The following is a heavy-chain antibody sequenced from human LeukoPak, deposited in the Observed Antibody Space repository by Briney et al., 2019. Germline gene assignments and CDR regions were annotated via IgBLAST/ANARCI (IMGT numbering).Heavy chain of an antibody. J-gene: IGHJ6*04. Sequence: GGSLRLSCAASGFTFSNYYMSWIRQAPGKGLEWVSYISSSSSYTNYADSVKGRFTISRDNAKNSLYLQMNSLRAEDTAVYYCATGPYEYRRDVWGKGTLVTVSS. CDR2: ISSSSSYT. CDR3: ATGPYEYRRDV. V-gene: IGHV3-11*06. CDR1: GFTFSNYY.